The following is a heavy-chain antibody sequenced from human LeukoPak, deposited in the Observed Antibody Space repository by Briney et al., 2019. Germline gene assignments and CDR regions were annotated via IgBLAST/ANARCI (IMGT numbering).Heavy chain of an antibody. Sequence: ASVKVPCKASGYTLTDYYMHWVRQAPGQGLEWMGRINPNSGGTNYAQKFQGRVTITRDTSASTAYMELSSLRSEDTAVYYCARGTTDYWGQGTLATVSS. V-gene: IGHV1-2*06. D-gene: IGHD1-7*01. CDR3: ARGTTDY. CDR2: INPNSGGT. CDR1: GYTLTDYY. J-gene: IGHJ4*02.